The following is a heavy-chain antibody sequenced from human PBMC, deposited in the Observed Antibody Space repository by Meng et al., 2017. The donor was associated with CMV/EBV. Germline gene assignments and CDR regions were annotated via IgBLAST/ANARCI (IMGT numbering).Heavy chain of an antibody. CDR1: GNTFNSYY. CDR2: INPSGGST. CDR3: AREEGIAARSDWFDP. Sequence: QVQLVPLGAEEKKPGASVKVSCKASGNTFNSYYMHWVRQAPGQGLEWMGIINPSGGSTSYAQKFQGRVTMTRDTSTSTVYMELSSLRSEDTAVYYCAREEGIAARSDWFDPWGQGTLVTVSS. V-gene: IGHV1-46*02. D-gene: IGHD6-6*01. J-gene: IGHJ5*02.